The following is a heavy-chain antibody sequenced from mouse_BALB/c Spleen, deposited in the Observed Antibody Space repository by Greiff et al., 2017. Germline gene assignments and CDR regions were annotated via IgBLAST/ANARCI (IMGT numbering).Heavy chain of an antibody. V-gene: IGHV1-80*01. J-gene: IGHJ2*01. Sequence: QVQLQQSGAELVRPGSSVKISCKASGYAFSSYWMNWVKQRPGQGLEWIGQIYPGDGDTNYNGKFKGKATLTADKSSSTAYMQLSSLTSEDSAVYFCARSDGNYDFDDWGQGTTLTVSS. D-gene: IGHD2-1*01. CDR2: IYPGDGDT. CDR3: ARSDGNYDFDD. CDR1: GYAFSSYW.